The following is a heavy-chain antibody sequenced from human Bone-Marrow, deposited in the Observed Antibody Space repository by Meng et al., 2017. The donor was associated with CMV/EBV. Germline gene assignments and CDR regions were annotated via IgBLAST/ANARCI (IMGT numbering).Heavy chain of an antibody. CDR3: ARHLANSSGYDY. D-gene: IGHD3-22*01. V-gene: IGHV5-51*01. J-gene: IGHJ4*02. Sequence: GGSLRLSCKGSGYSFTSYWIGWVRQMPGKGLEWMGIIYPGDSDTSYSPSFQGQVTISADKSISTAYLQWSSLKASDTAMYYCARHLANSSGYDYWGQGTLVTVSS. CDR1: GYSFTSYW. CDR2: IYPGDSDT.